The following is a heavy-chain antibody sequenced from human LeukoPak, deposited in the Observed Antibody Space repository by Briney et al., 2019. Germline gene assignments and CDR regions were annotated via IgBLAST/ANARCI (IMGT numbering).Heavy chain of an antibody. CDR2: IYYSGST. Sequence: SQTLSLTCTVSGGSISSGGYYWSSIRQHPGKGLEWIGYIYYSGSTYYNPSLKSRVTISVDTSKNQFSLKLSSVTAADTAVYYCARDRQRRFDYRGQGTLVTVSS. J-gene: IGHJ4*02. CDR3: ARDRQRRFDY. V-gene: IGHV4-31*03. CDR1: GGSISSGGYY.